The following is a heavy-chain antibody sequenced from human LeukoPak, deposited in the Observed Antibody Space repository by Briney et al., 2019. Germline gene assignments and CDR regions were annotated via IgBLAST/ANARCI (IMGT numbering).Heavy chain of an antibody. CDR2: INHSGST. Sequence: SETLSLTCAVYGGSFSGYYWSWIRQPPGKGLEWIGEINHSGSTNYNPSLKSRVTISVDTSKNQFSLKLSSVTAADTAVYYCARRQSHSSSWCLKDAFDIWGQGTMVTVSS. D-gene: IGHD6-13*01. J-gene: IGHJ3*02. CDR1: GGSFSGYY. V-gene: IGHV4-34*01. CDR3: ARRQSHSSSWCLKDAFDI.